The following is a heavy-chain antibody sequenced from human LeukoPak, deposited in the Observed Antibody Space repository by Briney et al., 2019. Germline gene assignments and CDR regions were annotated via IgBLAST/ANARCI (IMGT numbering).Heavy chain of an antibody. Sequence: PSETLSLTCAVYGGSFSGYYWSWIRQPPGKGLEWIGEINHSGSTNYNPSLKRRVTISVDTSKNQFSLKLSSVTAADTAVYYCARGRSVAGTPDYYYMDVWGKGTTVTVSS. CDR1: GGSFSGYY. V-gene: IGHV4-34*01. CDR3: ARGRSVAGTPDYYYMDV. CDR2: INHSGST. D-gene: IGHD6-19*01. J-gene: IGHJ6*03.